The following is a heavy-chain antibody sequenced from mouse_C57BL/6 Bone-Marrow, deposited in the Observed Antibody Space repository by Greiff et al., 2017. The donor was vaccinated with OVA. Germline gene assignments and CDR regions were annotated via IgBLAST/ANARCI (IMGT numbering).Heavy chain of an antibody. Sequence: EVQLQQSGPELVKPGASVKISCKASGYSFTGYYMNWVKQSPEKSLEWIGEINPSTGGTTYNQKFKAKATLTVDKSSSTAYMQLKSLTSEDSAVYYCRGVFYYGSSYWYFDVWGTGTTVTVSS. CDR3: RGVFYYGSSYWYFDV. CDR2: INPSTGGT. V-gene: IGHV1-42*01. J-gene: IGHJ1*03. CDR1: GYSFTGYY. D-gene: IGHD1-1*01.